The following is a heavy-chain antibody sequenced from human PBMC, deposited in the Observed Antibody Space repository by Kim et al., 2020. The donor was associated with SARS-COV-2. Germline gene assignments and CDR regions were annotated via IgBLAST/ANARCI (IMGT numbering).Heavy chain of an antibody. D-gene: IGHD3-10*01. CDR1: GGSFSGYY. J-gene: IGHJ6*02. CDR3: ARVRGVTVLLGYYYYGMDV. Sequence: ETLSLTCAVYGGSFSGYYWSWIRQPPGKGLEWIGEINHSGSTNYNPSLKSRVTISVDTSKNQFSLKLSSVTAADTAVYYCARVRGVTVLLGYYYYGMDVWGQGTTVTVSS. V-gene: IGHV4-34*01. CDR2: INHSGST.